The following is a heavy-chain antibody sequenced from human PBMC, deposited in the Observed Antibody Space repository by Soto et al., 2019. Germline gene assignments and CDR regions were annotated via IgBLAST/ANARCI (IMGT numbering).Heavy chain of an antibody. D-gene: IGHD1-26*01. CDR3: AKEEGVGGPLGLPKGKKY. J-gene: IGHJ2*01. Sequence: PGGSLRLSCAVSGFTFSSHSMICVRQAPGKGLEWVSYISGASSTIYYADSVKGRFTISRDNSKNTLYLQMNSLRPEDTAIYYWAKEEGVGGPLGLPKGKKYGGRGALAT. CDR1: GFTFSSHS. CDR2: ISGASSTI. V-gene: IGHV3-48*01.